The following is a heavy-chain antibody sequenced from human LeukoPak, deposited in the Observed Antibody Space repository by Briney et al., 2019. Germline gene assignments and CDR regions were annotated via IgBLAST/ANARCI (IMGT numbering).Heavy chain of an antibody. D-gene: IGHD3-10*02. CDR2: ISTTSGNI. CDR1: GFTFSSYS. CDR3: AELGITMIGGV. J-gene: IGHJ6*04. Sequence: GGSLRLSCAASGFTFSSYSMNWVRQAPGKGLEWVAAISTTSGNIYYADSVKGRFTISRDNAKNSLYLQMNSLRAEDTAVYYCAELGITMIGGVWGKGTMVTISS. V-gene: IGHV3-21*01.